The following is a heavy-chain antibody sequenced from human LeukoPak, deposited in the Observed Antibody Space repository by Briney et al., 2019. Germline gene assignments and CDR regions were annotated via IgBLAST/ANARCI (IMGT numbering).Heavy chain of an antibody. Sequence: SVKVSCKASGGTFSSYAISWVRQAPGQGLEWMGRIIPIFGTANYAQKFQGRVTITTDEPTSTAYMELSSLRSEDTAVYYCAIGCGEYYFDYWGQGTLVTVSS. D-gene: IGHD3-10*01. V-gene: IGHV1-69*05. CDR3: AIGCGEYYFDY. J-gene: IGHJ4*02. CDR2: IIPIFGTA. CDR1: GGTFSSYA.